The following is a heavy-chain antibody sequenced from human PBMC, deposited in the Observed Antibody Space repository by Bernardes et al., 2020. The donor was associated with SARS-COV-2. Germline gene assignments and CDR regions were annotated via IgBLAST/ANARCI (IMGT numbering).Heavy chain of an antibody. D-gene: IGHD2-8*01. CDR2: IDWDDDK. J-gene: IGHJ4*02. Sequence: SGPTLVKPTQTLTLTCTFSGFSLNTRGLSVSWIRQPPGEALEWLARIDWDDDKYYKTSLKSRLTISKDTSKNQVVLTMTDMDPVDTATYYCARIRGSCTTVSWLRAASIDYWGRGILVTVSS. V-gene: IGHV2-70*11. CDR3: ARIRGSCTTVSWLRAASIDY. CDR1: GFSLNTRGLS.